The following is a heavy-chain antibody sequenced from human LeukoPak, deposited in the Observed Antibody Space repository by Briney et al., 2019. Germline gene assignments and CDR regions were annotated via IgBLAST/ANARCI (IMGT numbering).Heavy chain of an antibody. Sequence: PGGSLRLSCAASGFTFDDYAMHWVRQAPGKGLEYVSAISSNGGSTYYANSVKGRFTISRDNSKNTLYLQMGSLRAEDMAVYYCAREMDYYYMDVWGKGTTVTVSS. D-gene: IGHD2-8*01. CDR2: ISSNGGST. CDR1: GFTFDDYA. J-gene: IGHJ6*03. CDR3: AREMDYYYMDV. V-gene: IGHV3-64*01.